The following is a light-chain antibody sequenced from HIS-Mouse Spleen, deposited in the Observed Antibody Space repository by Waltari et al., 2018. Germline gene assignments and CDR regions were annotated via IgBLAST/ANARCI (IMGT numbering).Light chain of an antibody. J-gene: IGLJ3*02. CDR2: EGS. CDR3: CSYAGSSTWV. Sequence: QSALTQPASVSGSPGQSTTISCTGTSSHVGSYNLVPWYQQPPGKAPKLMIYEGSKRPSGVSNRFSGSKSGNTASLTISGLQAEDEADYYCCSYAGSSTWVFGGGTKLTVL. CDR1: SSHVGSYNL. V-gene: IGLV2-23*01.